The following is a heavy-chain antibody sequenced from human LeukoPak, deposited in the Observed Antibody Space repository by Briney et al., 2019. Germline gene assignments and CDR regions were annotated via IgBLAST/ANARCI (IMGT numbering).Heavy chain of an antibody. CDR1: GGTFSSYA. D-gene: IGHD6-19*01. Sequence: ASVKVSCKASGGTFSSYAISWVRQAPGQGLEWMGGIIPIFGTANYAQKFQGRVTITADESTSTAYMELSSLRSEDTAVYYCARGEYSSGWYGESYYYGMDVWGQGTTVTVSS. J-gene: IGHJ6*02. V-gene: IGHV1-69*13. CDR2: IIPIFGTA. CDR3: ARGEYSSGWYGESYYYGMDV.